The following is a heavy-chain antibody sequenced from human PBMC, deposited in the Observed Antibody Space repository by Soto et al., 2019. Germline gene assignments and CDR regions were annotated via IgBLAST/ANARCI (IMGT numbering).Heavy chain of an antibody. CDR3: AKGGRKWLVTSDFNY. D-gene: IGHD6-19*01. CDR2: VSHDGRNT. Sequence: PVGSLRLSCAVSGFTFSSYWMHWVRQAPGKGLEWVAVVSHDGRNTHYADSVKGRFTISRDSSKNTVSLEMTSLRAEDTAVYYCAKGGRKWLVTSDFNYWGQGALVTVSS. J-gene: IGHJ4*02. V-gene: IGHV3-30*18. CDR1: GFTFSSYW.